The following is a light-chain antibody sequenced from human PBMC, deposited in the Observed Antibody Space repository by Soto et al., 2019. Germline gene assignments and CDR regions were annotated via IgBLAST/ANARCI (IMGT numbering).Light chain of an antibody. CDR2: GAT. V-gene: IGKV3-15*01. CDR1: QSVSSSY. Sequence: EIVMTHSPATLSVSPCERATLSFRASQSVSSSYLAWYQQKPGQAPRLLIHGATTRATGIPARFSGSGSGTEFTLTISSLQSEDFAVYYCQQYNNWPRTFGQGTKVDIK. J-gene: IGKJ1*01. CDR3: QQYNNWPRT.